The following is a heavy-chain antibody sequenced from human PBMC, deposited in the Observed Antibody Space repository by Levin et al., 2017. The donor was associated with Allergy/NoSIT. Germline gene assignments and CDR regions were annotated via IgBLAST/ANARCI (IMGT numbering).Heavy chain of an antibody. CDR2: IWYDGTNK. CDR3: ARDAKGPFDS. CDR1: GFTFSNYG. Sequence: LSLTCAASGFTFSNYGMHWVRQAPGKGLEWVAVIWYDGTNKYYVDSVKGRFTISRDNSKNTVYLQMNSLRVEDTASYYCARDAKGPFDSWGQGTLVTVSS. J-gene: IGHJ4*02. V-gene: IGHV3-33*01.